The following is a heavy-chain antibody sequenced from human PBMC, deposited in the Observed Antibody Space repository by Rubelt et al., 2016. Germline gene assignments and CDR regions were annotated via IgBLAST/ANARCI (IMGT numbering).Heavy chain of an antibody. Sequence: EVQLVESGGDLVQPGGSLRLSCAASGFTVSSNYMSWVRQAPGKGLEWVSILYSGSGTYYADSVKGRFTISRDTSKNTLYLQMNSRRAEDTAVYYCAAQASKYYFEYWGQGTLVTVSS. CDR1: GFTVSSNY. CDR3: AAQASKYYFEY. J-gene: IGHJ4*02. CDR2: LYSGSGT. V-gene: IGHV3-53*01.